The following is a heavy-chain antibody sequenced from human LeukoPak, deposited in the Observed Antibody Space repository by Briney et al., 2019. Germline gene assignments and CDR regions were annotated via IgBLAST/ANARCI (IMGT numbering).Heavy chain of an antibody. D-gene: IGHD3-10*01. CDR2: IYYNGNA. J-gene: IGHJ4*02. Sequence: PPETLSLTCSVSGGSINTLSYYWGWVRQPPGKGLEWIGRIYYNGNADYNPSLKSRVTLIVDTSKNQFSLKVTSLTSADTAVYYCAAYPPGVYRPVDYWGQGTLVTVSS. V-gene: IGHV4-39*01. CDR3: AAYPPGVYRPVDY. CDR1: GGSINTLSYY.